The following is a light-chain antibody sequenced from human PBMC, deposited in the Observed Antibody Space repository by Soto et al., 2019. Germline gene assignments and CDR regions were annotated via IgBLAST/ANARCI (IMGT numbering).Light chain of an antibody. CDR2: GAS. V-gene: IGKV1-5*01. Sequence: DIQMTQSPSTLSASVGGRVTITCRASQSVGTWVAWYQQKPGKAPKLLIYGASNSESGVPSRFNGSGSGTEFTLTITTLQPDDFATYFCQHYRRNTWSFGPGTKVDIK. J-gene: IGKJ1*01. CDR1: QSVGTW. CDR3: QHYRRNTWS.